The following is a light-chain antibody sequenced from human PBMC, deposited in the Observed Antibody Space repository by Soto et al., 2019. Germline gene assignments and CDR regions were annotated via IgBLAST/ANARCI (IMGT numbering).Light chain of an antibody. V-gene: IGKV3-20*01. CDR3: QQYSSSPPIT. CDR2: GAS. J-gene: IGKJ5*01. Sequence: EIVLTQSPGALSLSPGEGATLSCRASQSLSSSYVAWYQQKVGQAPRLLIYGASSRATGIPDRFSGSGSETDFTLTISRLEPEDFAVYYCQQYSSSPPITFGQGTRLEIK. CDR1: QSLSSSY.